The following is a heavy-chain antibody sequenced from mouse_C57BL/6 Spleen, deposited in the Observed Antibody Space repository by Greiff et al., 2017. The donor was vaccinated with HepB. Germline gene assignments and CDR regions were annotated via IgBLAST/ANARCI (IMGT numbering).Heavy chain of an antibody. CDR2: IDPSDSYT. V-gene: IGHV1-59*01. Sequence: VQLQQPGAELVRPGTSVKLSCKASGYTFTSYWMHWVKQRPGQGLEWIGVIDPSDSYTNYNQKFKGKATLTVDTSSSTAYMQLSSLTSEDSAVYYCARSTVDVYFDYWGQGTTLTVSS. CDR3: ARSTVDVYFDY. CDR1: GYTFTSYW. D-gene: IGHD1-1*01. J-gene: IGHJ2*01.